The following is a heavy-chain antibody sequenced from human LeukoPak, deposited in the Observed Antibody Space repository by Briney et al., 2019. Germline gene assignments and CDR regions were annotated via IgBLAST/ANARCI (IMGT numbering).Heavy chain of an antibody. Sequence: GGSVRLSCAASGYTFSGYRMHGVRQAPGKGLVGFSRINKDGSTITYTDSVKGRLTMSRDNAQNTLSLEMKSLRVEDTALYYCVRGETSGSCDYWGQGTLVTVSA. CDR2: INKDGSTI. J-gene: IGHJ4*02. V-gene: IGHV3-74*01. D-gene: IGHD3-10*01. CDR1: GYTFSGYR. CDR3: VRGETSGSCDY.